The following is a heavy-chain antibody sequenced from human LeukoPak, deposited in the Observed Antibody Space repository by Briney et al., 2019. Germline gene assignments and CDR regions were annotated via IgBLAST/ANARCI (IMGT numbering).Heavy chain of an antibody. CDR2: INPNSDGS. J-gene: IGHJ4*02. CDR3: ASLIVGPGVLVDY. V-gene: IGHV1-2*02. Sequence: GASVKVSCKASGYTFTRYYMHWVRQAPGQGLEWMGWINPNSDGSKLAQRFQGRVTLTWDTSLNTANMEMTSLRSDDTAVYYCASLIVGPGVLVDYWGQGTLVTVSS. CDR1: GYTFTRYY. D-gene: IGHD2-8*02.